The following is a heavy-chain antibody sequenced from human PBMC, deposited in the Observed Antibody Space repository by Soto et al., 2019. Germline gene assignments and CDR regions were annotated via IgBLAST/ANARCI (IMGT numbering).Heavy chain of an antibody. D-gene: IGHD3-22*01. CDR2: IYYSGST. Sequence: SETLSLTCTVSGGSISSGGYYWSWIRQHPGKGLEWIEYIYYSGSTYYNPSLKSRVTISVDTSKNQFSLKLSSVTAADTAVYYCARGINAYYYDSSGYRHSWFDPWGQGTLVTVSS. CDR1: GGSISSGGYY. J-gene: IGHJ5*02. CDR3: ARGINAYYYDSSGYRHSWFDP. V-gene: IGHV4-31*03.